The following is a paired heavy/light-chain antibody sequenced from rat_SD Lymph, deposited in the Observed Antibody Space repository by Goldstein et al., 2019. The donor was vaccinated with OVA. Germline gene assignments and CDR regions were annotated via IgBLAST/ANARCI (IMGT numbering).Heavy chain of an antibody. V-gene: IGHV5-29*01. Sequence: EVQLVESDGGLVQPGRSLKLSCAASGFTFSDYYMAWVRQAPTKGLEWVATIRFDGSGTYYRDSVKGRFTISRDNAKSTLYLQMDSLRSEDTATYYCTRGTYYYSGWNSESVSNYFAYWGQGTLVTVSS. D-gene: IGHD1-1*01. CDR2: IRFDGSGT. CDR1: GFTFSDYY. CDR3: TRGTYYYSGWNSESVSNYFAY. J-gene: IGHJ3*01.
Light chain of an antibody. J-gene: IGKJ4*01. Sequence: DVVLTQSPATLSVTPGERISLSCRASESVDTYLHWYQQKPNESPRLLIKYASQSISGIPSRFSGSGSGTDFTLSINGVELEDLSIYYCQQGNSLPFTFGSGTKLEIK. CDR1: ESVDTY. CDR3: QQGNSLPFT. V-gene: IGKV5S12*01. CDR2: YAS.